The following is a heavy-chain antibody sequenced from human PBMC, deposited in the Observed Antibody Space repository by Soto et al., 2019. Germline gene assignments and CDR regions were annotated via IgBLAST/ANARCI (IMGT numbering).Heavy chain of an antibody. D-gene: IGHD2-21*01. Sequence: EVQLLESGGGLVQPAGSLRLSCAASGFVFSTYTLRWFRQAPGKGMERVSSIYGSGKSTFYSSSVKGRFTISRDNSGNTDYLQMSSLRAEDTAIYYWAKDFNPDSLWHIDYWGQGSLVTVSS. J-gene: IGHJ4*02. V-gene: IGHV3-23*01. CDR2: IYGSGKST. CDR1: GFVFSTYT. CDR3: AKDFNPDSLWHIDY.